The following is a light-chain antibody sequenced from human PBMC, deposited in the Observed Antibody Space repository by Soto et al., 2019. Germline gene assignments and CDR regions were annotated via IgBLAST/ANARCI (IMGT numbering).Light chain of an antibody. CDR3: SSYTRSSTYV. CDR2: DVS. J-gene: IGLJ1*01. Sequence: QSVLTQPASVSGSPGQSITISCTGTSSDIGDYNYVSWYQQHPGKAPKLMIYDVSNRPSGVSNRFSGSKSGNTASLTISGLQADDEADYYCSSYTRSSTYVIGTGTKVTVL. CDR1: SSDIGDYNY. V-gene: IGLV2-14*01.